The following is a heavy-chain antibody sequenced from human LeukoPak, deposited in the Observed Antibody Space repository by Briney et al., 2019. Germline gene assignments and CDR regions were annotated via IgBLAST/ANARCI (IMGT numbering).Heavy chain of an antibody. J-gene: IGHJ4*02. CDR3: ATQYDSSGYYPFDY. CDR1: GYTLTELS. D-gene: IGHD3-22*01. V-gene: IGHV1-24*01. CDR2: FDPEDGET. Sequence: ASVKVSXKVSGYTLTELSMHWVRQAPGKGLEGMGGFDPEDGETIYAQKFQRRVTMTEDTSTDTAYMELSSLRSEDTAVYYCATQYDSSGYYPFDYWGQGTLVTVSS.